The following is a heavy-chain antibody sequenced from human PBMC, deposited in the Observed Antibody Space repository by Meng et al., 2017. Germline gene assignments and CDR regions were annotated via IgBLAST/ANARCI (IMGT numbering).Heavy chain of an antibody. CDR2: INHSGST. Sequence: RGGAGVLTPSATLAPRCCAHGGSFSGYYWSWIRQPPGKGLEWIGEINHSGSTNYNPSLKSRVTISVDTSKNQFSLKLSSVTAADTAVYYCARVRYYYDSSGYYATSYYFDYWGQGTLVTVSS. CDR1: GGSFSGYY. V-gene: IGHV4-34*01. J-gene: IGHJ4*02. D-gene: IGHD3-22*01. CDR3: ARVRYYYDSSGYYATSYYFDY.